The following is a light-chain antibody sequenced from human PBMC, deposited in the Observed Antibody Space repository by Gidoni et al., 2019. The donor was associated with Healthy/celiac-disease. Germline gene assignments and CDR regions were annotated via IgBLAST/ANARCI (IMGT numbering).Light chain of an antibody. Sequence: SSELTQDPAVSVALGQTVRITCQGDSLRSYYASWYQQKPGQAHVLVIYGKNNRPSGIPDRFSGSSSGNTASVTITGAQAEDEADYYCNSRDSSGNLVVFGGGTKLTVL. CDR3: NSRDSSGNLVV. V-gene: IGLV3-19*01. J-gene: IGLJ2*01. CDR2: GKN. CDR1: SLRSYY.